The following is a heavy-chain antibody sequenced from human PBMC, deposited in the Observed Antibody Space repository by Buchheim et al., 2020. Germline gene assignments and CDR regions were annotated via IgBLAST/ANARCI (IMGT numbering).Heavy chain of an antibody. V-gene: IGHV4-59*08. CDR3: ARQEPYAWRAYGMDV. J-gene: IGHJ6*02. Sequence: QVQLQESGPGLVKPSETLSLTCTVSGGSINNYYWAWIRQPPGKGLEWIGYIYYTGFTSYNPSLKSRITMSVDTSQNVVSLKLNSVAAGDTAVYFCARQEPYAWRAYGMDVWGQGTT. D-gene: IGHD3-3*01. CDR2: IYYTGFT. CDR1: GGSINNYY.